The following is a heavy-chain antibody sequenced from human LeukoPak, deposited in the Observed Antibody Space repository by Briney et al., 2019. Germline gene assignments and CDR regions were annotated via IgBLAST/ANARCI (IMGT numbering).Heavy chain of an antibody. J-gene: IGHJ4*02. CDR2: INPSGGST. V-gene: IGHV1-46*01. CDR3: ARGVYRSGGSCYQFDY. CDR1: GYTFTSYY. Sequence: GASVKVSCKASGYTFTSYYMHWVRQAPGQGLEWMGIINPSGGSTSYAQKFQGRVTMTRDTSTSTVYMELSSLRSEDTAVYYCARGVYRSGGSCYQFDYWGQGTLVTVSS. D-gene: IGHD2-15*01.